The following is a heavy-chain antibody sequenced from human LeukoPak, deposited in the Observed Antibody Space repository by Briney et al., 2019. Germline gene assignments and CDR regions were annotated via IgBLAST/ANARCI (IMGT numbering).Heavy chain of an antibody. J-gene: IGHJ4*02. V-gene: IGHV3-15*01. CDR1: GFTFSNAW. CDR3: TSHTAMDSDFDY. CDR2: IKSKTDGGTT. D-gene: IGHD5-18*01. Sequence: GGSLRLSSAASGFTFSNAWMSWVRQAPGKGLEWVGRIKSKTDGGTTDYAAPVKGRFTISRDDSKNTLYLQMNSLKTEDTAVYYCTSHTAMDSDFDYWGQGTLVTVSS.